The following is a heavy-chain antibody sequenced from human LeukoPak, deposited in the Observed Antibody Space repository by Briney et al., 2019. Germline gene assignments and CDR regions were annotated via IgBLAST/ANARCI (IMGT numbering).Heavy chain of an antibody. CDR1: GFTFSSYG. V-gene: IGHV3-30*01. CDR3: ARGRHDFWSGDL. J-gene: IGHJ4*02. D-gene: IGHD3-3*01. Sequence: PGGSLRLSCVASGFTFSSYGMHWVRQAPGKGLEWVGVMSYDESKRYYADSVKGRFTISRDNSKNTLYVQMNSLRADDTAVYYCARGRHDFWSGDLWGQGTLVTVSS. CDR2: MSYDESKR.